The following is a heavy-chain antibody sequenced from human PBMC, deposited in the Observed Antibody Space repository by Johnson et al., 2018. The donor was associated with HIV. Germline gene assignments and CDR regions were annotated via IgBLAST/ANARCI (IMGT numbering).Heavy chain of an antibody. CDR1: RFTFNNYA. D-gene: IGHD6-19*01. Sequence: VQLVESGGGVVRPGGSLRLSCAASRFTFNNYAMSWVRQVPGEGLEWVSGINWNGGSTNYADSVKGRFSISRDNAKNSLYLQMNSLRAEDTALYYCARDLRIAVAGQIGYDAFDIWGQGTMVTVSS. CDR3: ARDLRIAVAGQIGYDAFDI. CDR2: INWNGGST. J-gene: IGHJ3*02. V-gene: IGHV3-20*04.